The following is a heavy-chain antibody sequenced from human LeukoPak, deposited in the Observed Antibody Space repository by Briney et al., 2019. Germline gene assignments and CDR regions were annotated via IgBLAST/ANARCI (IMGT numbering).Heavy chain of an antibody. D-gene: IGHD2-2*02. CDR1: RFTSSSYE. V-gene: IGHV3-48*03. CDR2: ISSSDSTI. Sequence: GGSLRLSCAPSRFTSSSYEMNCVRQAPEEGREWVSYISSSDSTIYYTDSVKERFTISRDNAKHSLYLQMNSLRAEDTAVYYCAREASCSSSTCYTGDWYFDLWGRGTLVTASS. J-gene: IGHJ2*01. CDR3: AREASCSSSTCYTGDWYFDL.